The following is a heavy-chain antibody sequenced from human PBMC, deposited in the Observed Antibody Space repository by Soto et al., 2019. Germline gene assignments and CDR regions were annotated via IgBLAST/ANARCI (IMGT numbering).Heavy chain of an antibody. V-gene: IGHV3-30*18. J-gene: IGHJ3*02. Sequence: QVQLVESGGGVVQPGRSLRLSCAASGFTFSSYGMHWVRQAPGKGLEWVAVISYDGSNKYYADSVKGRLTISRDNSKNTLYLQMNSLRGGDTGVYYCAKDNGSGCDWLRVGDVSDIWGHGTMVTVSS. CDR2: ISYDGSNK. CDR1: GFTFSSYG. D-gene: IGHD5-12*01. CDR3: AKDNGSGCDWLRVGDVSDI.